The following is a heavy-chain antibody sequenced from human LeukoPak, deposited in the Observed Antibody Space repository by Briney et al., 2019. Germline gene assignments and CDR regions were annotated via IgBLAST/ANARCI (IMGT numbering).Heavy chain of an antibody. CDR2: IYASGST. CDR3: ARDPRGIVGANHNWFDP. CDR1: GGSITSGYYY. V-gene: IGHV4-61*02. Sequence: SETLSLTCTVSGGSITSGYYYWSWIRQPAGKGLEWIGRIYASGSTNYNPSLKSRVTMSVDTSKSQFSLKLISVTAADTAVYYCARDPRGIVGANHNWFDPWGQGTLVTVSS. D-gene: IGHD1-26*01. J-gene: IGHJ5*02.